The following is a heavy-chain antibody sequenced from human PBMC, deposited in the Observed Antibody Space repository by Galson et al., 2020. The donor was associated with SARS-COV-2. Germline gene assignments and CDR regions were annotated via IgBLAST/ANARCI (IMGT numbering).Heavy chain of an antibody. CDR3: ARDITEQWLTHYYYYGMDV. V-gene: IGHV1-18*01. J-gene: IGHJ6*02. D-gene: IGHD6-19*01. CDR1: GYTFTSYG. CDR2: ISAYNGNT. Sequence: ASVKVSCEASGYTFTSYGISWVRQAPGQGLEWMGWISAYNGNTNYAQKLQGRVTMTTDTSTSTAYMELRSLRSDDTAVYYCARDITEQWLTHYYYYGMDVWGQGTTVTVSS.